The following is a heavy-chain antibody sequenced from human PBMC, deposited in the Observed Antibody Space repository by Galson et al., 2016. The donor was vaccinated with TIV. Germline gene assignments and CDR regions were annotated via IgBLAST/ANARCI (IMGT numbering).Heavy chain of an antibody. CDR2: MNPNSGNT. J-gene: IGHJ4*02. D-gene: IGHD4-17*01. CDR3: ARSGDYGDY. CDR1: GYTFTSYD. V-gene: IGHV1-8*02. Sequence: SVKVSRKASGYTFTSYDINWVRQATGQGLEWMGWMNPNSGNTGYAQKFRGRVTMTRNTSVRTAYMELSSLRSEDTAVYYWARSGDYGDYWGQGTLVTVSS.